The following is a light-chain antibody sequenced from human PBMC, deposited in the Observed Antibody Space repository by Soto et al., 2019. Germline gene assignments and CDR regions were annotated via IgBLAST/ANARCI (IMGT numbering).Light chain of an antibody. Sequence: QCVLTQPPSASGAPVQSVTISCTGTSSDVGGYNYVSWYQQHPGKAPKLMIYEVSKRPSGVPDRFSGSKSGNTASLTVSGLQAEDEADYYCCSYAGSDNYVFGTGTKVTVL. J-gene: IGLJ1*01. V-gene: IGLV2-8*01. CDR2: EVS. CDR3: CSYAGSDNYV. CDR1: SSDVGGYNY.